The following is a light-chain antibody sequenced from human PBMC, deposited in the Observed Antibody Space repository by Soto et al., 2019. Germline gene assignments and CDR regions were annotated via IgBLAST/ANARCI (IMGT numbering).Light chain of an antibody. Sequence: ENVFTHYPDTLSFSPVERATLSCRANQSVSCSYLGWYQQRPGQTPRLLVYGASSRATGIPDRFSGSGSGTDFTHTISRLEPEDFAVYYCQQHGTSPITFGQGTRLEIK. J-gene: IGKJ5*01. CDR2: GAS. CDR1: QSVSCSY. CDR3: QQHGTSPIT. V-gene: IGKV3-20*01.